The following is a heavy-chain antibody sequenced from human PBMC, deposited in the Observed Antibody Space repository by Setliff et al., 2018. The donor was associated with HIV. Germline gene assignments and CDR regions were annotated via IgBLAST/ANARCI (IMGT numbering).Heavy chain of an antibody. D-gene: IGHD3-22*01. V-gene: IGHV4-59*08. Sequence: SETMSLTCSASGASLRGHYWSWIRQSPGKGLEWHGIIHYSGNTNYNPSSKSRVTISVDTSKNQFSLRVHSVTAADTAVYYCARSLVPSGYYYGWHAFDIWGQGTKVTVSS. J-gene: IGHJ3*02. CDR2: IHYSGNT. CDR3: ARSLVPSGYYYGWHAFDI. CDR1: GASLRGHY.